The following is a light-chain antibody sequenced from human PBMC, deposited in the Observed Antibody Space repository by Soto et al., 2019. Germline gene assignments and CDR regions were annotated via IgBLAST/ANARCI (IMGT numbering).Light chain of an antibody. CDR2: YDD. J-gene: IGLJ2*01. Sequence: QSVLTLPPSVSDAPRQRVTISCSGSSSNIGNNAVNWYQQLPGKAPKLLIYYDDLLPSGVSDRFSGSKSGTSASLAISGLQSEDEADYYCAAWHDSLNGVVFGGGTKLTVL. CDR1: SSNIGNNA. CDR3: AAWHDSLNGVV. V-gene: IGLV1-36*01.